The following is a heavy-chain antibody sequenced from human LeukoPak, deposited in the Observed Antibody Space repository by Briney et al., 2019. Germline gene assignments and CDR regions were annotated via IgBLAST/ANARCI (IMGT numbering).Heavy chain of an antibody. D-gene: IGHD2-2*02. J-gene: IGHJ4*02. CDR3: ARHCSSTSCYTDY. CDR2: MNPNSGNT. V-gene: IGHV1-8*01. Sequence: ASVTVSCKASGYTFTSYDINWVRQATGQGLEWMGWMNPNSGNTGYAQKFRGRVTMTRNTSISTAYMELSSLRSEDTAVYYCARHCSSTSCYTDYWGQGTLVTVSS. CDR1: GYTFTSYD.